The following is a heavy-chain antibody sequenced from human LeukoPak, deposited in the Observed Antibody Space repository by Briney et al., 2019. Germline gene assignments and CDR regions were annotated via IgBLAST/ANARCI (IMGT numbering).Heavy chain of an antibody. CDR2: ISYDGGNK. CDR3: SRDLYSYGNYFDY. D-gene: IGHD5-18*01. CDR1: GFTFSSYG. J-gene: IGHJ4*02. V-gene: IGHV3-30*04. Sequence: PGGSLRLSCAASGFTFSSYGIHWVRQAPGKGLEWVAFISYDGGNKYHADSVKGRFTISRDNSKNTLYLQMNSLRAEDTAVYYCSRDLYSYGNYFDYWGQGTLVTVSS.